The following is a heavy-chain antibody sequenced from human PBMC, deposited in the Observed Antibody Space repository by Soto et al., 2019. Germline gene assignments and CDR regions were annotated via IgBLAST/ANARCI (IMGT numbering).Heavy chain of an antibody. V-gene: IGHV4-30-4*01. D-gene: IGHD1-1*01. Sequence: QVLLQESGPGLVKPSQTLSLTCSVSGGSINSDEYYWSWIRQPPGGGLEWIGDVYYTGSTSYSPSPKSRLTISVDTSKNQFSLRLNSVSAADTAVYYCARDRSNSPDLFDSWGQGTLVTVSS. J-gene: IGHJ4*02. CDR3: ARDRSNSPDLFDS. CDR2: VYYTGST. CDR1: GGSINSDEYY.